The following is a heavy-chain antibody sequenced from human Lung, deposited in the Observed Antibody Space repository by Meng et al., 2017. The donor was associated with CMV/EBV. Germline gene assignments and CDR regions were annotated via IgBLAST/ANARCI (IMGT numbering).Heavy chain of an antibody. J-gene: IGHJ6*02. D-gene: IGHD1-26*01. Sequence: GXXLVXPTEPLTLTCTVSVLSLNYAGIGVSWTRQPPGKALEWLAHIFAIHATSYSTSLKSRLTISQDTSKSPVVLTMTNMDPVDTATYYGARSEGEVGYYYYGMDVWGQGXTVTVSS. V-gene: IGHV2-26*01. CDR3: ARSEGEVGYYYYGMDV. CDR2: IFAIHAT. CDR1: VLSLNYAGIG.